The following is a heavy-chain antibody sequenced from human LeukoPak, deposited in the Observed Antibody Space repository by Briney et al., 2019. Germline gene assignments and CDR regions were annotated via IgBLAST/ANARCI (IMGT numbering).Heavy chain of an antibody. CDR1: GGSISSGDYY. CDR2: IYYSGST. Sequence: TSQTLSLTCTVSGGSISSGDYYWSWIRQPPGKGLEWIGYIYYSGSTCYNPSLKSRVTISVDTSKNQFSLKLSSVTAADTAVYYCASLGIAAAGRVDYWGQGTLVTVSS. V-gene: IGHV4-30-4*08. CDR3: ASLGIAAAGRVDY. J-gene: IGHJ4*02. D-gene: IGHD6-13*01.